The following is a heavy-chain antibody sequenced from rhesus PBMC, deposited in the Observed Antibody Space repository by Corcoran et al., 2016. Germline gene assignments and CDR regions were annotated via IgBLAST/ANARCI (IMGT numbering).Heavy chain of an antibody. CDR3: ARETCSGGVCYGLDS. D-gene: IGHD2-39*02. Sequence: QVQLQESGPGLVKPSETLSLTCAVSVGSISGGYSWAWIRQHSGKGLEWIGNIYGNSASTYYNPSLKSRVTISKDTSKSQFSLKLSSVTAADTAVYYCARETCSGGVCYGLDSWGQGVVVTVSS. CDR2: IYGNSAST. J-gene: IGHJ6*01. V-gene: IGHV4S7*01. CDR1: VGSISGGYS.